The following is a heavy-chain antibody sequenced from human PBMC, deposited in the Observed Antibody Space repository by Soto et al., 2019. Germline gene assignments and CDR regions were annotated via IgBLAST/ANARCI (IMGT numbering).Heavy chain of an antibody. D-gene: IGHD3-10*01. V-gene: IGHV4-59*01. Sequence: SETLSLTCTVSGGSISSYYWSWIRQPPGKGLEWIGYIYYSGSTNYNPSLKSRVTISVDTSKNQFSLKLSSVTAADTAVYYCARVDVLLWFGEFTGVDYGMDVWGQGTPVTVSS. CDR3: ARVDVLLWFGEFTGVDYGMDV. CDR1: GGSISSYY. J-gene: IGHJ6*02. CDR2: IYYSGST.